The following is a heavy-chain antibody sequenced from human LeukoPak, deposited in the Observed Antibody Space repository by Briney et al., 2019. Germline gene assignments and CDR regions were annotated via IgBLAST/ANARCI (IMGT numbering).Heavy chain of an antibody. D-gene: IGHD3-22*01. Sequence: GGSLRLSCAASGFTFSSYEMKWVRQARGKGVEWGSYISSSESTTYYADSVKGRFTISRDKGKNSLYLKMNSLRVEDTAVYYCARVLYDSSGYYLNYFDYWGQGTLVTVSS. V-gene: IGHV3-48*03. J-gene: IGHJ4*02. CDR1: GFTFSSYE. CDR3: ARVLYDSSGYYLNYFDY. CDR2: ISSSESTT.